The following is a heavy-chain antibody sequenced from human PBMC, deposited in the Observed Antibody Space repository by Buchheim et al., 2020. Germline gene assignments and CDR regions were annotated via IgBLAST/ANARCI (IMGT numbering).Heavy chain of an antibody. D-gene: IGHD6-13*01. Sequence: QVQLVQSGAEVKKPGSSVKVSCKASGGTFSSYTISWVRQAPGQGLEWMGRIIPILGIANYAQKFQGRVTITADKSTSTAYMELSSLRSEDTAVYYCARELSAFAAATSYYGMDVWGQGTT. CDR2: IIPILGIA. J-gene: IGHJ6*02. CDR1: GGTFSSYT. V-gene: IGHV1-69*08. CDR3: ARELSAFAAATSYYGMDV.